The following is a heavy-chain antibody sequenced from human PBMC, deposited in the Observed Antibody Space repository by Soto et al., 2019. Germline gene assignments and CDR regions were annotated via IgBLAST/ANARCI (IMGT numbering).Heavy chain of an antibody. D-gene: IGHD3-9*01. CDR2: VSTSGAT. Sequence: VQLQESGPRLVKPSETLSLTCTVSDDFISSYYWNWIRQPAGKGLEWIGRVSTSGATNYNPSLESRVTMSVDTAKKEFSQKLTAVTAADTAVYFCARADYEMLTGPYAIDAWGQGTTGTVSS. CDR1: DDFISSYY. V-gene: IGHV4-4*07. CDR3: ARADYEMLTGPYAIDA. J-gene: IGHJ6*02.